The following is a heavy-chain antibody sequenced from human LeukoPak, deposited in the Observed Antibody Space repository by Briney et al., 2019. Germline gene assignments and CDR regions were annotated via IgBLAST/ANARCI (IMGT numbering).Heavy chain of an antibody. CDR2: IYTSGST. J-gene: IGHJ4*02. CDR1: GGSISSYY. D-gene: IGHD2-2*01. Sequence: SETLSLTCTVSGGSISSYYWSWIRQPPGKGLEWIGYIYTSGSTNYNPSLKSRVTISVDTSKNQFSLKLSSVTAADTAVYYCARARTGREISPVVYWGQGTLVTVSS. CDR3: ARARTGREISPVVY. V-gene: IGHV4-4*09.